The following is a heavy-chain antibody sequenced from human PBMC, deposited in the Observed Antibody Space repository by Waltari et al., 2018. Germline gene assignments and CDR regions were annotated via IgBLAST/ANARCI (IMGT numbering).Heavy chain of an antibody. CDR3: VRLMDG. D-gene: IGHD2-2*03. J-gene: IGHJ4*02. Sequence: QLQLQESGPGLVKPSETLSLTCSVSGGSISSSSFWGGWFRQPPGKGLEWIGMIDHSGTTYYNPSLKSRLTISGDTSKNQFSLKLSFVTAADTAVYDCVRLMDGWGQGTLVTVSS. V-gene: IGHV4-39*01. CDR2: IDHSGTT. CDR1: GGSISSSSFW.